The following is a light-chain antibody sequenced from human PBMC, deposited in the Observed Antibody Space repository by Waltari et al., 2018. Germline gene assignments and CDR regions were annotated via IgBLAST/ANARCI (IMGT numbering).Light chain of an antibody. J-gene: IGKJ2*01. CDR2: VAS. V-gene: IGKV1-39*01. CDR1: QPISYY. Sequence: DIQMTQSPSSLSASAADKVTITCRASQPISYYLNWYQQLPGRAPKPLIHVASSLQTGVPSRFSGSGSGTNFTLTISSLQPEDFATYICQQSYSLPYTFGQGT. CDR3: QQSYSLPYT.